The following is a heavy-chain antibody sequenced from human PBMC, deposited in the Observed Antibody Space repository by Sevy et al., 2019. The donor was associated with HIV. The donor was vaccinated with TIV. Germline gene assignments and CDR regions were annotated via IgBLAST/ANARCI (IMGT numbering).Heavy chain of an antibody. CDR3: AKSYFGSGTSYGMDL. CDR1: GFTFRNFW. D-gene: IGHD3-10*01. V-gene: IGHV3-7*01. Sequence: GGSLRLSCAVSGFTFRNFWMSWVRQAPGKGLEWVANIRQDGSGKYYVDSVGGRFTISRDNAKNSLFLQLNSLRADDTAIYYCAKSYFGSGTSYGMDLWGRGTTVTVSS. J-gene: IGHJ6*02. CDR2: IRQDGSGK.